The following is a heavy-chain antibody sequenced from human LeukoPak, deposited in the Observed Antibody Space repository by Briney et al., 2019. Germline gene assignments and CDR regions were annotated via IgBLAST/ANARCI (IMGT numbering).Heavy chain of an antibody. CDR3: ARNYYDSSGYYGSVDY. Sequence: SGGSLRLSGAASGFTFSSYSMNWVRQAPGKGLEWVSSISSSSSYIHYADSMKGRFTISRDNAKNSLYMQMNSLRAEDTAVYYCARNYYDSSGYYGSVDYWGQGTLVTVSS. CDR1: GFTFSSYS. D-gene: IGHD3-22*01. V-gene: IGHV3-21*01. J-gene: IGHJ4*02. CDR2: ISSSSSYI.